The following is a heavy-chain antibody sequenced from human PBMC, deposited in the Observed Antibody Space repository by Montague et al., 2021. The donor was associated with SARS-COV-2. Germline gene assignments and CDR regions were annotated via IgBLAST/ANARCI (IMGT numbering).Heavy chain of an antibody. V-gene: IGHV2-5*02. CDR1: GFSLSTSGVG. CDR3: AHRKVLAAAWDY. Sequence: PALVKPTQTLTLTCTFSGFSLSTSGVGVGWIRQPPGKALEWLALXYWDDDKRYSPSLKSRLTITKDTSKNQVVLTMTNMDPVDTATYYCAHRKVLAAAWDYWGQGTLVTVS. D-gene: IGHD6-13*01. CDR2: XYWDDDK. J-gene: IGHJ4*02.